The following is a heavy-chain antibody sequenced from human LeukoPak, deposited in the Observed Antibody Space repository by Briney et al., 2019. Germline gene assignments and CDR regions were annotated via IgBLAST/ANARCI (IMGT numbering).Heavy chain of an antibody. D-gene: IGHD2-15*01. J-gene: IGHJ4*02. CDR1: GFTFDDYA. Sequence: GRSLRLSCAASGFTFDDYAMHWVRQAPGKGLEWVSGIDWNSGRIGYGESVKGRFTVSRDNAKDSLYLQMNSLRVEDTAFYYCTKDVRAGGLDYWGPGTLVIVSS. CDR2: IDWNSGRI. V-gene: IGHV3-9*01. CDR3: TKDVRAGGLDY.